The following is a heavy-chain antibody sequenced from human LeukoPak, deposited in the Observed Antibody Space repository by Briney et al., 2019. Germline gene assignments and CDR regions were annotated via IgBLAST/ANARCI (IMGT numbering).Heavy chain of an antibody. CDR2: IWYDGSNK. J-gene: IGHJ4*02. V-gene: IGHV3-33*01. Sequence: GRSLRLSCAASGFTFSSYGMHWVRQAPGKGLEWVAVIWYDGSNKYYADSVKGRFTISRDNSKNTLYPQMNSLRAEDTAVYYCARDGDPTTVTPDYWGQGTLVTVSS. CDR1: GFTFSSYG. CDR3: ARDGDPTTVTPDY. D-gene: IGHD4-17*01.